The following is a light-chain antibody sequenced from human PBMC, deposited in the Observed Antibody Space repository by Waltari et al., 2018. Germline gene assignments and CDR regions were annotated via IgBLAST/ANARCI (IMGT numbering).Light chain of an antibody. CDR3: QQLNSYSLIT. V-gene: IGKV1-9*01. CDR2: ATC. CDR1: QGRSNY. J-gene: IGKJ5*01. Sequence: DIQLTQSPSLLSASVGDRVTITCRASQGRSNYLAWYQQKPGRAPKLLISATCTLQSGVPSRFSGSGSGTEFTLTISDLQPEDFTTYYCQQLNSYSLITFGQGTRLEIK.